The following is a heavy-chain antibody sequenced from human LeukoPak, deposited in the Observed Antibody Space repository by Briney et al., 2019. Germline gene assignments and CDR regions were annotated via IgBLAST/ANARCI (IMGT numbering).Heavy chain of an antibody. CDR1: GFTFRSFA. CDR3: AKQGVIPIFDY. V-gene: IGHV3-30*18. CDR2: ISYDGFNK. D-gene: IGHD3-16*02. J-gene: IGHJ4*02. Sequence: PGGSLRLSCAASGFTFRSFAMHWVRQAPGKGLEWVADISYDGFNKYYADSVKGRFTISRDNSKNTLYLQMNSLRAEDTAVYYCAKQGVIPIFDYWGQGTLVTVSS.